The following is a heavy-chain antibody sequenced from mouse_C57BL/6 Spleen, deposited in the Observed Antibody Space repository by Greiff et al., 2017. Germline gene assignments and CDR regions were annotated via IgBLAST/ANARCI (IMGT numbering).Heavy chain of an antibody. CDR2: IDPSDSET. J-gene: IGHJ2*01. Sequence: QVQLQQSGAELVRPGSSVKLSCKASGYTFTSYWMHWVKQRPIQGLEWIGNIDPSDSETHYNQKFKDKATLTVDKSSSTAYMQLSSLTSEDSAVYYCARENYLPGYYFDYWGQGTTLTVSS. CDR1: GYTFTSYW. V-gene: IGHV1-52*01. CDR3: ARENYLPGYYFDY. D-gene: IGHD1-1*02.